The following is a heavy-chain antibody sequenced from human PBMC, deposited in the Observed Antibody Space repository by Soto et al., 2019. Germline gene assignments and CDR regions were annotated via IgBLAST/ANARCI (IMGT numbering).Heavy chain of an antibody. CDR1: GFTFTNYW. CDR2: INPDGSRT. D-gene: IGHD3-10*01. V-gene: IGHV3-74*01. J-gene: IGHJ5*02. CDR3: ARVKSGSYDWFDP. Sequence: EVPLVESGGGLVQPGGSLRLSCAASGFTFTNYWMHWVRQAPGKGLMWVSRINPDGSRTSYADSVKGRFAISRDNAKNTLYLPMNSLRAEDTAVYYCARVKSGSYDWFDPWGQGTLVTVSS.